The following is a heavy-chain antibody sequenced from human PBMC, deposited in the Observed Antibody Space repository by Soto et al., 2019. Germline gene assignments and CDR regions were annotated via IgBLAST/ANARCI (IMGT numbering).Heavy chain of an antibody. V-gene: IGHV2-5*02. D-gene: IGHD3-10*01. CDR3: EQRLRDYGLGRERANYFDP. CDR1: GFSLSTTGVG. J-gene: IGHJ5*02. CDR2: IYWDDDK. Sequence: QITLKESGPTLVRPTQTLTLTCTFSGFSLSTTGVGVGWIRQPPGKALEWLALIYWDDDKRYSPSLKSRLTITKDPSKHEVILTMNNMDPVDTATYYCEQRLRDYGLGRERANYFDPWRQGTLVTVSS.